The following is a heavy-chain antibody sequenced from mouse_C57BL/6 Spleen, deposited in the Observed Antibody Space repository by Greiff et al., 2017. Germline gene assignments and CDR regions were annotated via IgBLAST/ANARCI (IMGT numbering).Heavy chain of an antibody. V-gene: IGHV5-9-1*02. CDR1: GFTFSSYA. CDR3: TRGTVVPFDY. Sequence: EVKLMESGEGLVKPGGSLKLSCAASGFTFSSYAMSWVRQTPEKRLEWVAYISSGGDYIYYADTVKGRFTISRDNARNTLYLQMSSLKSEDTAMYYCTRGTVVPFDYWGQGTTLTVSS. D-gene: IGHD1-1*01. CDR2: ISSGGDYI. J-gene: IGHJ2*01.